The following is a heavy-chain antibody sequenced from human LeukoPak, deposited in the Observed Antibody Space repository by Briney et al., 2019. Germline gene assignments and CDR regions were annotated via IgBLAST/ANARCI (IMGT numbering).Heavy chain of an antibody. D-gene: IGHD3-10*01. Sequence: GGSLRLSCAASGFTFSSYWMNWVRQAPGKGLEWVANIKQDGSDKYYVDSVKGRFTISRDNAKNSLYLQMNSLRAEDTAVYYCARGVGYYGSGSYYFDSWGQGTLVTVSS. CDR3: ARGVGYYGSGSYYFDS. CDR1: GFTFSSYW. J-gene: IGHJ4*02. CDR2: IKQDGSDK. V-gene: IGHV3-7*02.